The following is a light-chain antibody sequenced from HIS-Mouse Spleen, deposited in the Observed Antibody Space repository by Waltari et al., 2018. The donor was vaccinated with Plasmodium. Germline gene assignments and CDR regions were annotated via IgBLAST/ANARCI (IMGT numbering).Light chain of an antibody. CDR1: SSDVGSYNL. V-gene: IGLV2-23*03. J-gene: IGLJ3*02. CDR2: EGS. CDR3: CSYAGSSTFV. Sequence: QSALTQPASVSGSPGQSIPISCPGTSSDVGSYNLVSWYQQPPGKAPKLIIYEGSKRPSGVSNRFSGSKSGNTASLTISGLQAEDEADYYCCSYAGSSTFVFGGGTKLTVL.